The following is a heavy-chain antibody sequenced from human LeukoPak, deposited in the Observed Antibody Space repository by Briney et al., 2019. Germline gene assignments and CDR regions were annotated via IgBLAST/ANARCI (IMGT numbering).Heavy chain of an antibody. CDR2: ISSSGSTI. Sequence: GGSLRLSCAASGFTFSDYYMSWIRQAPGKGLEWVSYISSSGSTIYYADSVKGRFTISRDNAKNSLYLQMNSLRAEDTAVYYCARAPHPYYYYYYMDVWGKGTTVTVSS. V-gene: IGHV3-11*04. CDR1: GFTFSDYY. J-gene: IGHJ6*03. CDR3: ARAPHPYYYYYYMDV.